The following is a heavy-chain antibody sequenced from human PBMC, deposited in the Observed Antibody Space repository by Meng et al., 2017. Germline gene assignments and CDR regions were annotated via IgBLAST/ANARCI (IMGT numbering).Heavy chain of an antibody. CDR3: AREDVREAWFGELLGNDYYGMDV. Sequence: GESLKISCAASGFTFSDYYMSWIRQAPGKGLEWVSYISSSGSTIYYADSVKGRFTISRDNAKNSLYLQMNSLRAEDTAVYYCAREDVREAWFGELLGNDYYGMDVWGQGTTVTVSS. V-gene: IGHV3-11*04. CDR2: ISSSGSTI. CDR1: GFTFSDYY. D-gene: IGHD3-10*01. J-gene: IGHJ6*02.